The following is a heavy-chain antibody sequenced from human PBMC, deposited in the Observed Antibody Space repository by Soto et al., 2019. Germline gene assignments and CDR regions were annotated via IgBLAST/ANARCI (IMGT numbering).Heavy chain of an antibody. V-gene: IGHV3-30*04. Sequence: QEQLVESGGGVVQPGRSLTLSCAGSGFSFGSYEMHWVRQAPGKGLEWVTFTSYDGSINYYADSVKGRFTMSRDNSKNLLYLQMNSLRDEDTAVYYCAKVIVVIAAAGDYFDYWGQGILVTVSS. CDR2: TSYDGSIN. CDR3: AKVIVVIAAAGDYFDY. D-gene: IGHD2-15*01. J-gene: IGHJ4*02. CDR1: GFSFGSYE.